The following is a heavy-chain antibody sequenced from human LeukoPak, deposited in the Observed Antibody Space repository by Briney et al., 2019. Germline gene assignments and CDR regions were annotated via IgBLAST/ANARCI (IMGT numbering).Heavy chain of an antibody. V-gene: IGHV1-69*13. CDR2: IIPIFGTA. D-gene: IGHD3-22*01. J-gene: IGHJ4*02. CDR1: GGTFSSYA. CDR3: ARDIVNYYDSSGYYQIGLDY. Sequence: VASVKVSCKASGGTFSSYAISWVRQAPGQGLEWMGGIIPIFGTANYAQKFQGRVTITADESTGTAYMELSSLRSEDTAAYYCARDIVNYYDSSGYYQIGLDYWGQGTLVTVSS.